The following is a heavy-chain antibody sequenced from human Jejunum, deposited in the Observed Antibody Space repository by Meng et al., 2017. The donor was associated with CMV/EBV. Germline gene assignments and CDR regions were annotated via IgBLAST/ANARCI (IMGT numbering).Heavy chain of an antibody. D-gene: IGHD2-21*02. CDR1: GFRFSNYV. Sequence: AASGFRFSNYVLSWVRWAPGKGLQWVSGITSRGGNTYYLASVNGRFTISRDNSKNTLYLQMNSLRAEDTAIYYCAKTGDGFTFDYWGQGTVVTVSS. CDR3: AKTGDGFTFDY. J-gene: IGHJ4*02. V-gene: IGHV3-23*01. CDR2: ITSRGGNT.